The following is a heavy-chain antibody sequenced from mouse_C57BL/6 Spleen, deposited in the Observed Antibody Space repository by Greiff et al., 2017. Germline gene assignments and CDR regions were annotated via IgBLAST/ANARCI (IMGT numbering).Heavy chain of an antibody. V-gene: IGHV1-69*01. J-gene: IGHJ2*01. CDR2: IDPSDSYT. Sequence: QVQLQQSGAELVMPGASVKLSCKASGYTFTSYWMHWVKQRPGQGLEWIGEIDPSDSYTNYNQKFKGKSTLTVDKSSSTAYMQLSSLTSEDSAVYYCAKAGSSPLDYWGQGTTLTVSS. CDR3: AKAGSSPLDY. D-gene: IGHD1-1*01. CDR1: GYTFTSYW.